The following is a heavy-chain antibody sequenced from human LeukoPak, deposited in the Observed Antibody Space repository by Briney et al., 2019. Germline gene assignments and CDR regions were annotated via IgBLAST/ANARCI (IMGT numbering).Heavy chain of an antibody. V-gene: IGHV4-59*01. Sequence: PSETLSLTCTVSGGFISSYYWSWIRQPPGKGLEWIGYIYYSGSTNYNPSLKSLVTISVDTSKNHFSLKLSSVTAADTAVYYCARAYYDSSNGFYYYYMDVWGEGTTVTVSS. CDR1: GGFISSYY. CDR3: ARAYYDSSNGFYYYYMDV. J-gene: IGHJ6*03. D-gene: IGHD3-22*01. CDR2: IYYSGST.